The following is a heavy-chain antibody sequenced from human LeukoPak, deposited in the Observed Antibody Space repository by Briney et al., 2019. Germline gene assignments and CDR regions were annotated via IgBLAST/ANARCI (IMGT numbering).Heavy chain of an antibody. CDR3: ARLQGRSTAVFDY. V-gene: IGHV4-59*01. Sequence: SETLSLTCTVSGGSISGDYWSWIRQPPGKGLGWVGYIYYTGGTDYNPSLKSRVTISVDTSKNQFSLKLSSVTAADTAVYYCARLQGRSTAVFDYWGQGTLVSVSS. CDR2: IYYTGGT. J-gene: IGHJ4*02. CDR1: GGSISGDY.